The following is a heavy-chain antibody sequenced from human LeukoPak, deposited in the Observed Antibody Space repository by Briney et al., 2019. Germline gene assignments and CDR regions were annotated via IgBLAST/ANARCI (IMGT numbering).Heavy chain of an antibody. CDR1: GYTFTSYY. CDR2: INPSGGST. Sequence: ASVKVSCKASGYTFTSYYMHWVRQAPGQGLEWMGIINPSGGSTSYAQKFQGRVTITRDTSASTAYMELSSLRSEDTAVYYCARVQRDYDILTGYYMNWFDPWGQGTLVTVSS. D-gene: IGHD3-9*01. CDR3: ARVQRDYDILTGYYMNWFDP. V-gene: IGHV1-46*01. J-gene: IGHJ5*02.